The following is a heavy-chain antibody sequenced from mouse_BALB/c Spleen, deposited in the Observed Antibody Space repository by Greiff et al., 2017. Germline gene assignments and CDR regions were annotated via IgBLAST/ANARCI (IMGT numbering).Heavy chain of an antibody. Sequence: QQSGAELVRPGALVKLSCKASGFNIKDYYMHWVKQRPEQGLEWIGWIDPENGNTIYDPKFQGKASITADTSSNTAYLQLSSLTSEDTAVYYCASGYGSSSPFAYWGQGTLVTVSA. J-gene: IGHJ3*01. V-gene: IGHV14-1*02. CDR3: ASGYGSSSPFAY. CDR1: GFNIKDYY. CDR2: IDPENGNT. D-gene: IGHD1-1*01.